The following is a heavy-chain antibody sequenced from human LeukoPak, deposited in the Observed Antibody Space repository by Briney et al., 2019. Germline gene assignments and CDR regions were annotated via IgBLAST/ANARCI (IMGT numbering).Heavy chain of an antibody. CDR3: ARIGYSSSSLDF. D-gene: IGHD6-6*01. Sequence: GGSLRLSCAASEFILSNYWMTWVRQAPGKGLEWVANIKQDGSVKYYVDSVKGRFTISRDNAKNSLYLQMNSLRAEDTAVYNCARIGYSSSSLDFWGRGTLVTVSS. CDR2: IKQDGSVK. CDR1: EFILSNYW. V-gene: IGHV3-7*03. J-gene: IGHJ4*02.